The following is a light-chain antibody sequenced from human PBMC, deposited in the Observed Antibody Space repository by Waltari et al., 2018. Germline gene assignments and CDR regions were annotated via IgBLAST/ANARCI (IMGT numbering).Light chain of an antibody. J-gene: IGKJ2*01. CDR1: QSINSY. Sequence: DIQMTPSPSSLSASVGDRVTITCRASQSINSYLNWYQQKPGKAPQSLIYAASNLQSGVPSRFSGSGSGTDFTLTISDLQPEDFATYYCQHSYRAPPTFGQGTKLEI. CDR3: QHSYRAPPT. CDR2: AAS. V-gene: IGKV1-39*01.